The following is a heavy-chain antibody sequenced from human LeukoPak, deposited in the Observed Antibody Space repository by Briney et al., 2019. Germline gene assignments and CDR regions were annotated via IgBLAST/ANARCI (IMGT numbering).Heavy chain of an antibody. V-gene: IGHV3-30*04. J-gene: IGHJ4*02. D-gene: IGHD6-19*01. CDR2: ISYDGSNK. CDR3: ARDGRAVAGTLDY. Sequence: GGSLSLSCAASGFTFSSYAMHWVRQAPGKGLEWVAVISYDGSNKYYADSVKGRFTISRDNSKNTLYLQMNSLRAEDTAVYYCARDGRAVAGTLDYWGQGTLVTVSS. CDR1: GFTFSSYA.